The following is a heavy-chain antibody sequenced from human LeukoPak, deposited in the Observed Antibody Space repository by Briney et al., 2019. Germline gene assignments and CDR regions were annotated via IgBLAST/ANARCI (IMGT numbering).Heavy chain of an antibody. CDR3: AKDLRQNFGY. J-gene: IGHJ4*02. Sequence: GGSLRLSCAASGFTVSSNYMSWVRQAPGKGLEWVSVFYSGGSTYYADSVKGRFTISRDNSKNTLYLQMNSLRAEDTAVYYCAKDLRQNFGYWGQGTLVTVSS. D-gene: IGHD3-10*01. CDR2: FYSGGST. CDR1: GFTVSSNY. V-gene: IGHV3-53*01.